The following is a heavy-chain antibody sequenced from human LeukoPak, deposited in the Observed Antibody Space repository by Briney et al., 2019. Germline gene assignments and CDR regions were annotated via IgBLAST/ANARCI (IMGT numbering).Heavy chain of an antibody. D-gene: IGHD6-6*01. V-gene: IGHV3-20*04. CDR1: GFTFDDYG. CDR3: ARAMSIAARLQTIFDY. Sequence: GGSLRLSCAASGFTFDDYGMSWVRQAPGKGLEWVSGINWNGGSTGYADSVKGRFTISRDNAKNSLYLQMNSLRAEDTAVYYCARAMSIAARLQTIFDYWGQGTLVTVSS. J-gene: IGHJ4*02. CDR2: INWNGGST.